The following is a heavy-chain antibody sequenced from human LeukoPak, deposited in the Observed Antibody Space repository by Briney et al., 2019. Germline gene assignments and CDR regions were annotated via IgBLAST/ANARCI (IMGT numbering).Heavy chain of an antibody. J-gene: IGHJ4*02. D-gene: IGHD6-19*01. V-gene: IGHV1-8*01. CDR3: ARGLRAGGSGWEFDY. Sequence: GASVKVSCKASGYTFTSYDINWVRQATGQGLEWKGWTNPNSGNTGYAQKFQGRVTMTRNTSISTAYMELSSLRSEDTAVYYCARGLRAGGSGWEFDYWGQGTLVTVSS. CDR2: TNPNSGNT. CDR1: GYTFTSYD.